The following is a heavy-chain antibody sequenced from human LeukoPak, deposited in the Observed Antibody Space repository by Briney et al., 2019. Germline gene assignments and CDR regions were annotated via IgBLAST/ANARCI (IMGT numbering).Heavy chain of an antibody. CDR2: IYYSGST. Sequence: PSETLSLTCTVSGGSISSGGYYWSWVRQHPGKGLEWIGYIYYSGSTYYNPSLKSRVTISVDTSKNQFSLKLSSVTAADTAVYYCARVSRWASWLWGQGTLVTVSS. CDR1: GGSISSGGYY. V-gene: IGHV4-31*03. J-gene: IGHJ4*02. CDR3: ARVSRWASWL. D-gene: IGHD5-24*01.